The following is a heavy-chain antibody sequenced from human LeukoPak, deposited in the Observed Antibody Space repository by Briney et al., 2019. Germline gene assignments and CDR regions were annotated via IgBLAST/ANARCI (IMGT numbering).Heavy chain of an antibody. D-gene: IGHD6-6*01. CDR3: VRDQGGSSSH. CDR2: IRYDGSNK. V-gene: IGHV3-30*02. Sequence: GGSLRLSCAASGFTFSSYGMHWVRQAPGKGLEWVAFIRYDGSNKYYADSVKGRFTISRDNSKNTVYLQMNSLRAEDTAVYYCVRDQGGSSSHWGQGTLVTVSS. CDR1: GFTFSSYG. J-gene: IGHJ4*02.